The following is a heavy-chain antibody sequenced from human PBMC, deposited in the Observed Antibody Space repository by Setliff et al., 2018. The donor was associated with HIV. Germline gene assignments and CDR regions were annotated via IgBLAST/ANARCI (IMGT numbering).Heavy chain of an antibody. J-gene: IGHJ5*01. CDR2: LSGSGGST. V-gene: IGHV3-23*01. D-gene: IGHD2-8*01. Sequence: SLRLSCAASGFTFSSYAMSWVRQAPGKGLEWVSALSGSGGSTYYADSVKGRFTISRDNAKNTLYLQMSSLRAEDTAVYFCARPLLRTNPVYGILGNWFDSWGRGTLVTVSS. CDR3: ARPLLRTNPVYGILGNWFDS. CDR1: GFTFSSYA.